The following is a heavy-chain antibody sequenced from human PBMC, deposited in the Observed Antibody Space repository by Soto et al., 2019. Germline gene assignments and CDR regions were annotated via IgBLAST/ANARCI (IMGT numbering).Heavy chain of an antibody. CDR3: AREVRRFGESSGYYYYYGMDV. D-gene: IGHD3-10*01. V-gene: IGHV1-69*01. J-gene: IGHJ6*02. CDR1: GGTFSSYA. Sequence: QVQLVQSGAEVKKPGSSVKVSCKASGGTFSSYAISWVRQAPGQGLEWMGGIIPIFGTANYAQKFQGRVTITADESTSTAYMELSSLRSEDTAVYYCAREVRRFGESSGYYYYYGMDVWGQGTTVTVSS. CDR2: IIPIFGTA.